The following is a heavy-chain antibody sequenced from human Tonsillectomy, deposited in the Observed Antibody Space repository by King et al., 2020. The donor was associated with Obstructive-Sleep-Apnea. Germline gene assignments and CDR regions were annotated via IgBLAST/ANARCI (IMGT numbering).Heavy chain of an antibody. Sequence: VQLVESGGGVVQPGRSLRLSCAASGFTFSSYGMHWVRQAPGKGLEWVAVIWYDGSNKYYADSVKGRFTISRDNSKNTLYLQMNSLRAEDTAVYYCARVGRVAGTMRNYFDYWGQGTLVTVSS. V-gene: IGHV3-33*01. J-gene: IGHJ4*02. D-gene: IGHD6-19*01. CDR3: ARVGRVAGTMRNYFDY. CDR1: GFTFSSYG. CDR2: IWYDGSNK.